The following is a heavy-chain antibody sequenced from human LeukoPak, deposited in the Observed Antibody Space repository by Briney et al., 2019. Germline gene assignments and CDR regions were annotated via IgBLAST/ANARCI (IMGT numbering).Heavy chain of an antibody. D-gene: IGHD2/OR15-2a*01. CDR3: ARDVRGPRDF. CDR1: GFTLSNSW. Sequence: PGGSLRLSCAASGFTLSNSWMHWVRQAPGKGLVWVSRIDPDGNTDYADSVKGRFTVSRDNAKNTLYLQMNSLRAEDTAVYRCARDVRGPRDFWGQGTLVTVSP. V-gene: IGHV3-74*01. CDR2: IDPDGNT. J-gene: IGHJ4*02.